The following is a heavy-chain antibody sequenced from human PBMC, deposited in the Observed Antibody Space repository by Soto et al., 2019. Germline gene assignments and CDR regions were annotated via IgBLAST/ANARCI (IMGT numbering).Heavy chain of an antibody. V-gene: IGHV3-11*06. CDR2: ISSSNPYT. D-gene: IGHD5-18*01. Sequence: QVQLVESGGGLVKPGGSLRLSCAASGFTFSDYYMSWIRQAPGKGLEWVSYISSSNPYTSYADSVKGRFTISRDNAKNSLYLQMNSLRXEDTAVYYCARVVTSYYYGLDFWGQGTTVTVSS. J-gene: IGHJ6*02. CDR1: GFTFSDYY. CDR3: ARVVTSYYYGLDF.